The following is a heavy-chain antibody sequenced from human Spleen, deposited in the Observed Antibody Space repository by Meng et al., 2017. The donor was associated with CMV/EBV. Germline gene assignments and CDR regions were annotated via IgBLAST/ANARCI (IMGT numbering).Heavy chain of an antibody. CDR2: IYYSGST. CDR1: GGSISSYY. D-gene: IGHD4-17*01. V-gene: IGHV4-59*12. J-gene: IGHJ4*02. CDR3: ARTPPDGDYPTYYFDY. Sequence: GSLRLSCTVSGGSISSYYWSWIRQPPGKGLEWIGSIYYSGSTYYNPSLKSRVTISVDTSKNQFSLKLSSVTAADTAVYYCARTPPDGDYPTYYFDYWGQGTLVTVSS.